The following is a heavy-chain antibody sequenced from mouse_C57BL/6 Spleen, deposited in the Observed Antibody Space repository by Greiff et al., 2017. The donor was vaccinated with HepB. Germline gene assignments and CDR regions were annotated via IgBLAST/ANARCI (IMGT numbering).Heavy chain of an antibody. J-gene: IGHJ2*01. CDR3: ARSPHVYYYGSRGYFDY. V-gene: IGHV2-2*01. D-gene: IGHD1-1*01. Sequence: QVQLKESGPGLVQPSQSLSITCTVSGFSLTSYGVHWVRQSPGKGLEWLGVIWSGGSTDYNAAFISRLSISKDNSKSQVFFKMNSLQADDTAIYYCARSPHVYYYGSRGYFDYWGQGTTLTVSS. CDR1: GFSLTSYG. CDR2: IWSGGST.